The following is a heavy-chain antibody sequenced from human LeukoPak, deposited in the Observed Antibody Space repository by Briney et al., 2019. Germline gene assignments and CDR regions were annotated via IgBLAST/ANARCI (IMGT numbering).Heavy chain of an antibody. CDR3: ARGRPILLWFREFRYYFDY. Sequence: SETLSLTCAVYGGSLSGYYWSWIRQPPGKGLEWLGEINHSGSTNYNPSLKSRVTISVDTSKNQFSLKLSSVTAADTAVYYCARGRPILLWFREFRYYFDYWGQGTLVTVSS. D-gene: IGHD3-10*01. CDR1: GGSLSGYY. V-gene: IGHV4-34*01. J-gene: IGHJ4*02. CDR2: INHSGST.